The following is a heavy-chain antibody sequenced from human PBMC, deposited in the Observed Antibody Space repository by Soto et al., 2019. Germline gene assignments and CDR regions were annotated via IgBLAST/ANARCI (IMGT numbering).Heavy chain of an antibody. CDR1: GFTFGDYG. J-gene: IGHJ4*02. D-gene: IGHD2-2*02. V-gene: IGHV3-20*04. CDR2: INWNGGST. Sequence: GGSLRLSCAASGFTFGDYGMSWVRQAPGKGLEWVSGINWNGGSTGYADSVKGRFTISRDNAKNSLYLQMNSLRAEDTALYYCARDSNCSSTSCYIDYWGQGTLVTVSS. CDR3: ARDSNCSSTSCYIDY.